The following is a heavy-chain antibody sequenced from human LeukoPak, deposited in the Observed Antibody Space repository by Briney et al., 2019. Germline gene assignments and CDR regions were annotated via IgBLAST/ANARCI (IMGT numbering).Heavy chain of an antibody. D-gene: IGHD3-22*01. V-gene: IGHV4-39*07. CDR2: IYYSGST. J-gene: IGHJ4*02. Sequence: SETLSLTCTVSGGSISSSGYYWGWIRQPPGKGLEWIGSIYYSGSTYYNPSLKRRVTISVDTSKNQFSLKLSSVTAADTAVYYCARVTGYMIEDYFDYWGQGTLVTVSS. CDR3: ARVTGYMIEDYFDY. CDR1: GGSISSSGYY.